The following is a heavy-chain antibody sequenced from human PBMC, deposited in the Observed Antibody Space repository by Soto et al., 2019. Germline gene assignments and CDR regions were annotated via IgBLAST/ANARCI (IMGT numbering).Heavy chain of an antibody. CDR3: ARDPSYYGMDV. J-gene: IGHJ6*02. CDR2: INAGNGNT. CDR1: GYTFTSYA. Sequence: QVQLVQSGAEEKKPGASVKVSCKASGYTFTSYAMHWVRQAPGQRLEWMGWINAGNGNTKYSQKFQGRVAITRDTSASTAYMELSSLRSEDTAVYYCARDPSYYGMDVWGQGTTVTVSS. V-gene: IGHV1-3*05.